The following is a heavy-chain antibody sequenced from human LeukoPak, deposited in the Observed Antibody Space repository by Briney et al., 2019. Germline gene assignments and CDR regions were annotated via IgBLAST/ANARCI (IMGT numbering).Heavy chain of an antibody. D-gene: IGHD6-13*01. J-gene: IGHJ4*02. CDR2: ISDSGST. Sequence: SETLSLTCTVSGGSINNYYWSWIRQPPGKGLEWIGYISDSGSTNYNPSLKSRVTISVDRSKKQFSLELTSVTAADTAVYFCARGYGSTWLFFDNWGQGTLVTVSS. CDR3: ARGYGSTWLFFDN. CDR1: GGSINNYY. V-gene: IGHV4-59*13.